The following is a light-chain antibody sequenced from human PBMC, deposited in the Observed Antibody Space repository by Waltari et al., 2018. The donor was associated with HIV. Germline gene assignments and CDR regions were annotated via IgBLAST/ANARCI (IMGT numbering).Light chain of an antibody. J-gene: IGLJ2*01. V-gene: IGLV1-47*01. CDR3: AAWDDSLSGLVV. Sequence: QSVLTQPPSASGTPGQRVTISCSGSSSNIGSNYVYWYHQLPGTAPKLLIYRNNQRPSGVPGRFSGSKSGTSASLAISGLRSEDEADYYCAAWDDSLSGLVVFGGGTKLTVL. CDR2: RNN. CDR1: SSNIGSNY.